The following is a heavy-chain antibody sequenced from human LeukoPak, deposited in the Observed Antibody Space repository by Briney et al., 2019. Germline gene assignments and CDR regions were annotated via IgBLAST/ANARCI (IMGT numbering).Heavy chain of an antibody. J-gene: IGHJ4*02. Sequence: GGSLRLSCAASGFTFSSSAMSWVRQVPGKGLEWVSGISASGGSTSYADSVRGRFTISRDNSKNTLYLQMNSLRAEDTAVYYCARAHIAVAAYYFDYWGQGTLVTVSS. CDR3: ARAHIAVAAYYFDY. CDR2: ISASGGST. D-gene: IGHD6-19*01. V-gene: IGHV3-23*01. CDR1: GFTFSSSA.